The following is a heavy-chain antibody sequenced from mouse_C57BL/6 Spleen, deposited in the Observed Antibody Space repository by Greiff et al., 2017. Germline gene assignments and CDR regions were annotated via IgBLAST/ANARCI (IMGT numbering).Heavy chain of an antibody. CDR3: ARWDYGSSYVL. CDR2: INPNNGGT. Sequence: VQLQQSGPELVKPGASVKISCKASGYTFTDYYMNWVKQSHGKSLEWIGDINPNNGGTSYNQKFKGKATLTVDKSSSTAYMELRSLTSEDSAVYYCARWDYGSSYVLWGQGTTLTVSS. D-gene: IGHD1-1*01. J-gene: IGHJ2*01. V-gene: IGHV1-26*01. CDR1: GYTFTDYY.